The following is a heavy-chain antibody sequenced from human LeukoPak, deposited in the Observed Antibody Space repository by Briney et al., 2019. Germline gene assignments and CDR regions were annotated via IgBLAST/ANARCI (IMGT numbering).Heavy chain of an antibody. CDR3: ASCRLGYCSGGSCYDGYYMDV. V-gene: IGHV3-23*01. J-gene: IGHJ6*03. CDR2: ISGSGGST. CDR1: GFTFSSYA. Sequence: PGGSLRLSCAASGFTFSSYAMSWVRQAPGKGLEWVSAISGSGGSTYYAAPVKGRFTISRDNSNTTLYLQMNSLRAEDTVVYYCASCRLGYCSGGSCYDGYYMDVWGKGTTVTVSS. D-gene: IGHD2-15*01.